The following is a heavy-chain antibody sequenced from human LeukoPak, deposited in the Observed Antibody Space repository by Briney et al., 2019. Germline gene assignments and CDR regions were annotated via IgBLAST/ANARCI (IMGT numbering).Heavy chain of an antibody. CDR1: SGSISSYY. Sequence: SETLSLTCTVSSGSISSYYWSWIRQPAGKGLEWIGRILTSGSTNYNPSLQSRVTMSVDTSKNQFSLKLSSVTAADTAVYYCARHGHPPDPFDYWGQGTLVTVSS. CDR2: ILTSGST. D-gene: IGHD2-8*01. V-gene: IGHV4-4*07. CDR3: ARHGHPPDPFDY. J-gene: IGHJ4*02.